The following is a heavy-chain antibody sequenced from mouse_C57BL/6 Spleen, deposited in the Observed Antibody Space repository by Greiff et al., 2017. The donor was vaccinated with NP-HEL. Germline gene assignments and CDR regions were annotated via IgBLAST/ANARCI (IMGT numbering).Heavy chain of an antibody. D-gene: IGHD4-1*01. CDR1: GFNIKDDY. V-gene: IGHV14-4*01. CDR2: IDPENGDT. Sequence: VQLKQSGAELVRPGASVKLSCTASGFNIKDDYMHWVKQRPEQGLEWIGWIDPENGDTEYASKFQGKATITADTSSNTAYLQLSSLTSEDTAVYYCTTYPGTVFAYWGQGTLVTVSA. J-gene: IGHJ3*01. CDR3: TTYPGTVFAY.